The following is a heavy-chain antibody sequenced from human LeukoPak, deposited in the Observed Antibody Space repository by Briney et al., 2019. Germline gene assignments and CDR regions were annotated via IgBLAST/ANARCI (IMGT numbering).Heavy chain of an antibody. V-gene: IGHV4-4*07. D-gene: IGHD5-18*01. Sequence: SETLSLTCTVSGGSISSYYWSWIRQPAGKGLEWIGRIYTSGSTNYNPSLKSRVTMSVDTSKNQFSLKLSSVTAADTAVYYCARVSYSCAGTWFDPWGQGTLVTVSS. CDR2: IYTSGST. CDR1: GGSISSYY. J-gene: IGHJ5*02. CDR3: ARVSYSCAGTWFDP.